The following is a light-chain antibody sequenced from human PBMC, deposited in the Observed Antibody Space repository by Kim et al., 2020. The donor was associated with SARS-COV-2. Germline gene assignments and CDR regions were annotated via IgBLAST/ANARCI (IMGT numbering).Light chain of an antibody. V-gene: IGLV2-14*01. Sequence: QSALTQPASVSGSPGQSITISCTGTSSDVGGYNYVSWYQLHPGKAPKLMIYDVTKRPSGVSNRFSGSKSDNTVSLTISGLRAEDEADYYCSSYTSSSTWVFGGGTQLTVL. CDR1: SSDVGGYNY. J-gene: IGLJ2*01. CDR3: SSYTSSSTWV. CDR2: DVT.